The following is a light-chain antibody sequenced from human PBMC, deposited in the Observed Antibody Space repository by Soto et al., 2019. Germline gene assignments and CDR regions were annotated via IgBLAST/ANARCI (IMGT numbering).Light chain of an antibody. CDR2: AAS. CDR3: QQASNLPRT. CDR1: QGIASW. Sequence: DIRMTQSQSSVSASVGDSVTITCRASQGIASWLAWYQQKPGKAPKLLISAASSLQSGVPSRFSGSGSGTEFTLTISSLQPEGFATYYCQQASNLPRTLGQGTKVEIK. V-gene: IGKV1-12*01. J-gene: IGKJ1*01.